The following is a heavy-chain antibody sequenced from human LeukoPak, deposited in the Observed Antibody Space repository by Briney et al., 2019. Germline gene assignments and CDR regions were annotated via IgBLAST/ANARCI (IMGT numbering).Heavy chain of an antibody. CDR2: IYYSGST. CDR1: GGSISSYY. J-gene: IGHJ5*02. Sequence: SETLSLTCTVSGGSISSYYWSWIRQPPGKGLEWIGYIYYSGSTNYNPSLKSRVTISVDTSKNQFSLKLSSVTAADTAVYYCARDQFSPGSPGWFDPWGQGTLVTVSS. D-gene: IGHD6-13*01. CDR3: ARDQFSPGSPGWFDP. V-gene: IGHV4-59*12.